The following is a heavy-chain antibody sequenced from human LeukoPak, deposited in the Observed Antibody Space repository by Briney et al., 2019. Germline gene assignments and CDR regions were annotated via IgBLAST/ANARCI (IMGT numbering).Heavy chain of an antibody. CDR3: ARGPNSNWSGLDF. D-gene: IGHD6-6*01. J-gene: IGHJ4*02. Sequence: GSLRLSCTASGFSFSGHWMHWARQLPGKGLVWVSRISPTGSTTSYADSVKGRFTVPRDNAKNTLYLQVNNLRAEDTAVYYCARGPNSNWSGLDFWGQGTLLTASS. CDR1: GFSFSGHW. V-gene: IGHV3-74*01. CDR2: ISPTGSTT.